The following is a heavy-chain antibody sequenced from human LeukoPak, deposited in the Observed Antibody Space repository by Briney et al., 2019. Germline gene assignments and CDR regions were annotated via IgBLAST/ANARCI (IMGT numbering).Heavy chain of an antibody. J-gene: IGHJ4*02. CDR1: GGSISNTNW. CDR2: VNLQGST. CDR3: AREGGPYRPLDY. Sequence: PSETLSLTCGVSGGSISNTNWWTWVRQPPGKGLEWIGEVNLQGSTNYNPPLKSRVAISVDKSENHISLNLTSLTAAATAVYYCAREGGPYRPLDYSGQGTLVTVAS. V-gene: IGHV4-4*02.